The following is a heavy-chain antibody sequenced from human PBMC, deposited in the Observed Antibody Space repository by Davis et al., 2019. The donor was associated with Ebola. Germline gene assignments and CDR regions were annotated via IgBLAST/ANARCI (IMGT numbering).Heavy chain of an antibody. Sequence: PGGSLRLSCATSGFIFTDYIMNWVRQVPGKGLEWISEISASSDSIYYADPVKGRFTLSRDKSKNTVYLQMNSLRDEDTARYFCAGPNCGGDCYPNDAFDMWGQGTMVIVSS. CDR2: ISASSDSI. CDR3: AGPNCGGDCYPNDAFDM. J-gene: IGHJ3*02. CDR1: GFIFTDYI. V-gene: IGHV3-48*02. D-gene: IGHD2-21*01.